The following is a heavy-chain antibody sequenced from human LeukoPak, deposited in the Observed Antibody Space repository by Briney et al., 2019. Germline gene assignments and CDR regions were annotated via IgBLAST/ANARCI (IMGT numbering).Heavy chain of an antibody. D-gene: IGHD6-13*01. CDR1: GFTFDDYA. Sequence: GGSLRLSCAASGFTFDDYAMHWVRQAPGKGLEWVSLISWDGGSTYYADSVKGRFSISRDNSKNSLYMQMNSLRAEDTALYYCVKDRGSSWYRGTDYWGQGTLVTVSS. CDR2: ISWDGGST. J-gene: IGHJ4*02. V-gene: IGHV3-43D*03. CDR3: VKDRGSSWYRGTDY.